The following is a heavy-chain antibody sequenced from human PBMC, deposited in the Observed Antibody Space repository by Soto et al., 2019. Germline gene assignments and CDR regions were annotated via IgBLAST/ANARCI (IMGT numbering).Heavy chain of an antibody. J-gene: IGHJ3*02. Sequence: SETLSLTCAVYGGSFSGYYWSWIRQPPGKGLEWIGEINHSGSTNYNPSLKSRVTISVDTSKNQFSLKLSSVTAADTALYYCAREGDRATIQGSYDAFDIWGQGTMVTVSS. CDR2: INHSGST. D-gene: IGHD5-12*01. CDR1: GGSFSGYY. V-gene: IGHV4-34*01. CDR3: AREGDRATIQGSYDAFDI.